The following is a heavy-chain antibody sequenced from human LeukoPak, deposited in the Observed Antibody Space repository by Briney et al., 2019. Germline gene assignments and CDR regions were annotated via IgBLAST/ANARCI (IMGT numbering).Heavy chain of an antibody. D-gene: IGHD4-11*01. CDR2: IYYSGST. CDR1: GGSISSGGYY. J-gene: IGHJ4*02. Sequence: SETLSLTCTVSGGSISSGGYYWSWICQHPGKGLEWIGYIYYSGSTYYNPSLKSRVTISVDTSKNQFSLKLSSVTAADTAVYYCARLGPEDYRFDYWGQGTLITVSS. CDR3: ARLGPEDYRFDY. V-gene: IGHV4-31*03.